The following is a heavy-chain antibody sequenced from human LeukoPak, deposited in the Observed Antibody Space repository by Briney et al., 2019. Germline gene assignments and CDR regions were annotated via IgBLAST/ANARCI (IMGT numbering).Heavy chain of an antibody. J-gene: IGHJ4*02. CDR1: DGSISSGGYY. Sequence: PSQTLSLTCTVSDGSISSGGYYWSWIRQHPGKGLEWIGYIYYSGSTYYNPSLKSRVTISVDTSKNQFSLKLSSVTAADTAVYYCARGERELYFAYWGQGTLVTVSS. CDR3: ARGERELYFAY. D-gene: IGHD1-7*01. CDR2: IYYSGST. V-gene: IGHV4-31*03.